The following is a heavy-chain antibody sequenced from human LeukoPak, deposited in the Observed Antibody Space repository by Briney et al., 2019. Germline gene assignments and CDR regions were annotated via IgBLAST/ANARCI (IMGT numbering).Heavy chain of an antibody. J-gene: IGHJ5*02. Sequence: SQTLSLTCTVSSGSISSGGYYWSWIRQHPGKGLEWIGYIYYSGSTYYNPSLKSRVTISVDTSKNQFSLKLSSVTAADTAVYYCARERDIVVVPAASGWFDPWGQGTLVTVSS. CDR2: IYYSGST. V-gene: IGHV4-31*03. CDR1: SGSISSGGYY. D-gene: IGHD2-2*01. CDR3: ARERDIVVVPAASGWFDP.